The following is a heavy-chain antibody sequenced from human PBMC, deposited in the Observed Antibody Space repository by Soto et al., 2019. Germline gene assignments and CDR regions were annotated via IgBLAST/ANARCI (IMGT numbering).Heavy chain of an antibody. Sequence: QIQLVESGGGVVQPGRSLRLSCTASGFTFSRNGMHWVRQAPGKGLEWVAVISHDRRNIYYADSVKGRFTISRDNSKNTQYLQMDSLTAEDTAVYFCAKVRVRSWSFDEWGHGTLVTVSS. CDR3: AKVRVRSWSFDE. CDR1: GFTFSRNG. J-gene: IGHJ4*01. CDR2: ISHDRRNI. V-gene: IGHV3-30*18. D-gene: IGHD6-13*01.